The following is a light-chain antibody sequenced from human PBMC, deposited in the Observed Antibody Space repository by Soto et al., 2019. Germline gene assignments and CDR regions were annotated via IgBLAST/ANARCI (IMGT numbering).Light chain of an antibody. CDR2: DAS. V-gene: IGKV3-11*01. CDR3: QQRSNWPPIT. Sequence: EILLTQFPATLSLSPGERATLSCRASQSVSSYLAWYQQKPGQAPRLLIYDASNRATGIPARFSGSGSGTDFTLTISSLEPEDFAVYYCQQRSNWPPITFGQGTRQEIK. J-gene: IGKJ5*01. CDR1: QSVSSY.